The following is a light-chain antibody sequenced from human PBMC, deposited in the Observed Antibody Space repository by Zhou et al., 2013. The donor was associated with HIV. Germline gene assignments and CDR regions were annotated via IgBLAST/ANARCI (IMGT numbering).Light chain of an antibody. J-gene: IGKJ2*01. Sequence: DIQMTQSPSTLSASVGARVTITCRASQNIINWLAWYQQKPGKAPKLLIYKSSTLEAGVPSRFSGSGSATEFTLTINSLQPDDFATYYCQQCNTYPYTFGQGTKLEIK. CDR1: QNIINW. CDR3: QQCNTYPYT. CDR2: KSS. V-gene: IGKV1-5*03.